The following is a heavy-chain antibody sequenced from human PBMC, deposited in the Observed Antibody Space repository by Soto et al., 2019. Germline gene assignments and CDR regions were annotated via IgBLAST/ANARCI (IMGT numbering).Heavy chain of an antibody. CDR3: AGSLGFGVDF. V-gene: IGHV1-18*01. Sequence: QVQLVQSGDELKKPGASVKVSCKASDYTLNSYGISWVRKAPGQGLEWMGWLSGDNGDIKYAQKFQGRVTITTDISTSTVYMELRSLRSDDTAVYFCAGSLGFGVDFWGQGTLVTVSS. D-gene: IGHD2-15*01. CDR2: LSGDNGDI. J-gene: IGHJ4*02. CDR1: DYTLNSYG.